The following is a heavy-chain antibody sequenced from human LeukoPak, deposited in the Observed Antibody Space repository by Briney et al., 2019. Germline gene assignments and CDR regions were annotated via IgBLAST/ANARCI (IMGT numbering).Heavy chain of an antibody. CDR2: IGSGGNT. V-gene: IGHV3-23*01. CDR1: GFTFSTYD. Sequence: PGGSLRLSCAASGFTFSTYDMTWVRQAPGKGPDWVSAIGSGGNTYYAASVKGRFTISRDNSKNTLYLQMNSLRAEDTAIYYCANPFYGSGPRGYWGQGTLVTVSS. J-gene: IGHJ4*02. CDR3: ANPFYGSGPRGY. D-gene: IGHD3-10*01.